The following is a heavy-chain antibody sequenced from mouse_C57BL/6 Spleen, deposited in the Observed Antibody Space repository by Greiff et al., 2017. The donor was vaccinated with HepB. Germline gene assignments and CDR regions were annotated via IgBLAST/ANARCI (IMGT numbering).Heavy chain of an antibody. CDR3: ARGDYDGAWFAY. J-gene: IGHJ3*01. CDR2: IYPGDGDT. D-gene: IGHD2-4*01. V-gene: IGHV1-80*01. CDR1: GYAFSSYW. Sequence: VQLQQSGAELVKPGASVKISCKASGYAFSSYWMNWVKQRPGKGLEWIGQIYPGDGDTNYNGKFKGKATLTADKSSSTAYMQLSSLTSEDSAVYFCARGDYDGAWFAYWGQGTLVTVSA.